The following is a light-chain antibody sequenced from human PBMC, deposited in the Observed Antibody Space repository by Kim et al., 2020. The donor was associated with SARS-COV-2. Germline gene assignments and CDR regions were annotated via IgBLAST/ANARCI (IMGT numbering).Light chain of an antibody. V-gene: IGKV3-15*01. Sequence: ASPGERATLSCRASQSVSSNLAWYQQKPGQAPRLLIYGTSTRVTAIPATFSGSGSGTEFTLTISSLQSEDFAIYYCQQYNKWPPTFGQGTRLEIK. CDR1: QSVSSN. CDR2: GTS. CDR3: QQYNKWPPT. J-gene: IGKJ5*01.